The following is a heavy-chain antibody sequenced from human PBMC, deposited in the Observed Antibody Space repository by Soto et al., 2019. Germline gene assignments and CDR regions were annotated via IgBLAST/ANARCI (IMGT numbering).Heavy chain of an antibody. CDR1: GTTFSSYG. V-gene: IGHV3-33*08. J-gene: IGHJ3*02. Sequence: PWGSLRLSCAASGTTFSSYGMHWVRQAPGKGLEWVAVIWYDGSNKYYADSVKGRFTISRDNSKNTLYLQMNSLRAEDTAVYYCARDQFYSGSQGGSAFDIWGQGTMVTVSS. CDR2: IWYDGSNK. D-gene: IGHD1-26*01. CDR3: ARDQFYSGSQGGSAFDI.